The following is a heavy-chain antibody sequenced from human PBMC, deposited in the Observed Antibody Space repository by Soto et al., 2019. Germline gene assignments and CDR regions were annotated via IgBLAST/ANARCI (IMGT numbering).Heavy chain of an antibody. V-gene: IGHV1-18*01. J-gene: IGHJ4*02. Sequence: QVKPVQSGAEVKKPGASVKVSCKASGYTFTSYGISWVRQAPGQGLEWMGWMSAYNGNTNYAQKLQGRVTMTTNTPTRTAYMELSSLRSDDTAVYYCARDSVVYDSNGSLAFDYWRPGTLVTVSS. D-gene: IGHD3-22*01. CDR1: GYTFTSYG. CDR3: ARDSVVYDSNGSLAFDY. CDR2: MSAYNGNT.